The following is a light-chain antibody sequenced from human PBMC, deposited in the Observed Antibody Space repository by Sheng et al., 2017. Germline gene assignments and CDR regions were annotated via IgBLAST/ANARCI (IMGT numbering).Light chain of an antibody. CDR1: QDISGF. CDR3: QLFTSHPPMYT. V-gene: IGKV1-9*01. Sequence: DVHLTQSPSFLSASVGDRVTITCRASQDISGFLAWYQQIPGKAPKLLMYASSTLHSGVPSRFSGSGSGSEFTLTISGVQPEDFATYYCQLFTSHPPMYTFGQGTKLEIK. CDR2: ASS. J-gene: IGKJ2*01.